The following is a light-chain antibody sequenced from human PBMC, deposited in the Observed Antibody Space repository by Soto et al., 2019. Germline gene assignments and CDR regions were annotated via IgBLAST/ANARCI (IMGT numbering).Light chain of an antibody. CDR2: DVS. Sequence: QSALTQPPSASGSPGQSVTISCTGTSSDVGGYNYVSWYQQHPGKAPKLMIYDVSKRPSGVPDRFSGSKSCNTASLTVSGLQAEDEADYYCSSYAGSLYVFGTGTKLTVL. CDR3: SSYAGSLYV. V-gene: IGLV2-8*01. CDR1: SSDVGGYNY. J-gene: IGLJ1*01.